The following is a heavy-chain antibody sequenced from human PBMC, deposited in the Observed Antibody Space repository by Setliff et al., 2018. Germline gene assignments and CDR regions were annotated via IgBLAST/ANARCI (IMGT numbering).Heavy chain of an antibody. CDR2: IKQDSTEK. CDR1: GFTLSNYW. J-gene: IGHJ5*02. D-gene: IGHD5-12*01. CDR3: TRATGYPRFDP. V-gene: IGHV3-7*01. Sequence: PGGSLRLSCVDSGFTLSNYWMTWVRQAPGKGLEWVANIKQDSTEKYYVDSVRGRFTISRDNAKNSMYLQMNGLRADDTAVYYCTRATGYPRFDPWGQGTLVTVSS.